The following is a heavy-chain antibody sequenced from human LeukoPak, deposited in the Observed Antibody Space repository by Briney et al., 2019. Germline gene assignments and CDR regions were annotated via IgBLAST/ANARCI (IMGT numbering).Heavy chain of an antibody. D-gene: IGHD2-2*01. CDR2: ISYDGSNK. Sequence: GGSLRLSCAASGFTFSSYAMHWVRQAPGKGLEWVAVISYDGSNKYYADSVKGRFTISRDNSKNTLYLQMNSPRAEDTAVYYCARDYCSSTSCYGMDVWGQGTTVTVSS. CDR1: GFTFSSYA. CDR3: ARDYCSSTSCYGMDV. V-gene: IGHV3-30-3*01. J-gene: IGHJ6*02.